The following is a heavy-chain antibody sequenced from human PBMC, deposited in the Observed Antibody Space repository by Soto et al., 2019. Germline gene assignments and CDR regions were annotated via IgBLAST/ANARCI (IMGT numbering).Heavy chain of an antibody. V-gene: IGHV1-2*02. CDR1: GYTFTGYY. J-gene: IGHJ4*02. CDR3: ARHSGYDYVFDY. CDR2: INPNNGDT. D-gene: IGHD5-12*01. Sequence: QVQLVQSGAEVKKPGASVKVSCKASGYTFTGYYIHWVRQAPVQGLEWMGWINPNNGDTIYARKLQGRVTMTRDTSTSTAYMEMSSLTFDDTAVYYCARHSGYDYVFDYWGQGTLVTVSS.